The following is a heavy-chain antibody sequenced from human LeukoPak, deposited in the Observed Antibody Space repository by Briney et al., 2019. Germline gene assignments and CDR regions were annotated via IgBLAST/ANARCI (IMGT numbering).Heavy chain of an antibody. CDR2: ISSSGSTI. CDR1: GFTFSDYY. J-gene: IGHJ6*02. V-gene: IGHV3-11*01. D-gene: IGHD5-18*01. Sequence: GGSLRLSCAASGFTFSDYYMSWIRQAPGKGLEWVSYISSSGSTIYYADSVQGRFTISRDNAKNSLYLQMKSLRAEDTAVYYCARDRRGYSYGRDYYYYYGMDVWGQGTTVTVSS. CDR3: ARDRRGYSYGRDYYYYYGMDV.